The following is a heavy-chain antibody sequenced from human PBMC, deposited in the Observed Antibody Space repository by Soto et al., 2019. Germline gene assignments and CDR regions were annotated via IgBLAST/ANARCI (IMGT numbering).Heavy chain of an antibody. Sequence: SVKVSCKASGGTLSSYAISWVRQAPGQGLEWMGGIIPIFGTANYAQKFQGRVTITADESTSTAYMELSSLRSEDTAVYYCASFFGVVPYYYYGMDVWGQGTTVTVSS. CDR1: GGTLSSYA. CDR2: IIPIFGTA. V-gene: IGHV1-69*13. J-gene: IGHJ6*02. D-gene: IGHD3-3*01. CDR3: ASFFGVVPYYYYGMDV.